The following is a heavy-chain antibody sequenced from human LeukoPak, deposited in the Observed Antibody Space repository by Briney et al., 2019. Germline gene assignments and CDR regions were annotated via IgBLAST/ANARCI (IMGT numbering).Heavy chain of an antibody. CDR2: IRYDGSTE. J-gene: IGHJ4*02. CDR3: VRDTITYDIFTGSPDY. CDR1: GFTFSKYG. Sequence: GGSLRLSCEVSGFTFSKYGMHWVRQAPGKGLEWVSTIRYDGSTEYYADSVRSRFTISRDNSGNTLFLQMNSLGAEDTAVYYCVRDTITYDIFTGSPDYWGQGTLVIVSS. V-gene: IGHV3-30*02. D-gene: IGHD3-9*01.